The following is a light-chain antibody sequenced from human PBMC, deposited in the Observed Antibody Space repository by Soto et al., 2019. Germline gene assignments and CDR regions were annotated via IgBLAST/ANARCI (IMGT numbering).Light chain of an antibody. CDR1: ETVATN. J-gene: IGKJ1*01. CDR3: QQYFEWPPMT. V-gene: IGKV3-15*01. CDR2: GAS. Sequence: PGERATLSCWASETVATNLAWYQQKPGQAPMLLISGASTRAAGISDRVRGSGSGTEFTLTISSLRSEDSAIYYCQQYFEWPPMTFGQETKVEI.